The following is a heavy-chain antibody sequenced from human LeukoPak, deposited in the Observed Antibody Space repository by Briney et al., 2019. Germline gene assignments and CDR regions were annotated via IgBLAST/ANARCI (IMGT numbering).Heavy chain of an antibody. D-gene: IGHD5-12*01. J-gene: IGHJ4*02. CDR3: TWMATIFTVDY. Sequence: GGFLRLSCVLSGLTFSDAWMSWVRQAPGKGLEWVGRIRNDRITDYAAPVQGRFSISRDNSKNTFYLQMNSLRTEDTGMYFCTWMATIFTVDYWGQGTLVTVSS. CDR1: GLTFSDAW. CDR2: IRNDRIT. V-gene: IGHV3-15*01.